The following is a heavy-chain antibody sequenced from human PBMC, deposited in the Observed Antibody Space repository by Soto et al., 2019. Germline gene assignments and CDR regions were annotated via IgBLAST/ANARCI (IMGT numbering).Heavy chain of an antibody. V-gene: IGHV3-23*01. CDR1: GFTFSSYA. CDR2: ISGSGGST. J-gene: IGHJ5*02. D-gene: IGHD2-2*02. Sequence: GGSLRLSCAASGFTFSSYAMSWVRQAPGKGLEWVSAISGSGGSTYYADSVKGRFTISRDNSKNTLYLQMNSLRAEDTAVYYCAKAVGRCSSTSCYMRYNWFDPWGQGTLVTVSS. CDR3: AKAVGRCSSTSCYMRYNWFDP.